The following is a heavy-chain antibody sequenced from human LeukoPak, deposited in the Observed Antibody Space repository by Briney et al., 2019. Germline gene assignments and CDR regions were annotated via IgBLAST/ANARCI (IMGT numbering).Heavy chain of an antibody. CDR3: ARDPNGDYLGAFDF. CDR2: ISGAGSST. V-gene: IGHV3-23*01. CDR1: GFTFSSHA. Sequence: GGSLRLSCTASGFTFSSHAMSWVRQAPGKGLEWVSSISGAGSSTYYADSVRGRFTISRDNSKNTLYVQMNSLRAEDTAVYYCARDPNGDYLGAFDFWGQGTMVTVSS. D-gene: IGHD4-17*01. J-gene: IGHJ3*01.